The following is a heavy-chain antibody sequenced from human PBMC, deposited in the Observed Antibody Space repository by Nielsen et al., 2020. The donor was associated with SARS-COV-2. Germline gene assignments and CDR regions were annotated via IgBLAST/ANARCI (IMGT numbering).Heavy chain of an antibody. CDR1: GGSISSGDYY. CDR3: ARGDLVVVPSPILGLGPFFYYFYLDV. J-gene: IGHJ6*03. Sequence: GSLRLSCTVSGGSISSGDYYWSWIRQPPGKGLEWIGEVSHSGSINYNPSLKSRVTLSMDKSKRQFSLRLTSVSAADTAVYFCARGDLVVVPSPILGLGPFFYYFYLDVWGKGTTVTVSS. CDR2: VSHSGSI. V-gene: IGHV4-4*01. D-gene: IGHD2-2*01.